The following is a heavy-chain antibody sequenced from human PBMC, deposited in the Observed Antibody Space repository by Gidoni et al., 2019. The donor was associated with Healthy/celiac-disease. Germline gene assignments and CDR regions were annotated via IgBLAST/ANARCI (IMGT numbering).Heavy chain of an antibody. Sequence: EVQLVQSGAEVKQPGESLKISCKGSGYRFTSYWIGWVRQMPGKGLEWMGIIYPGDSDTRYSPSFQGQVTISADKSISTAYLQWSSLKASDTAMYYCARRGYYYDSSGYYFDYWGQGTLVTVSS. CDR2: IYPGDSDT. D-gene: IGHD3-22*01. V-gene: IGHV5-51*03. CDR1: GYRFTSYW. J-gene: IGHJ4*02. CDR3: ARRGYYYDSSGYYFDY.